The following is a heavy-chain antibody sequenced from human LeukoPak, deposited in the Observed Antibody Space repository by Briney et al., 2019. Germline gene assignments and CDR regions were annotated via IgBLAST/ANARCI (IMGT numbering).Heavy chain of an antibody. CDR3: ASFDYDSSGQSDH. CDR2: INHSGST. D-gene: IGHD3-22*01. V-gene: IGHV4-34*01. Sequence: SETLSLTCPVYGGSFSGYYWSWIRQPPGKGLEWIGEINHSGSTNYNPSLKSRVTISVDTSKNQFSLKLSSVTAADTAVYYCASFDYDSSGQSDHWGQGTMVTVSS. J-gene: IGHJ3*01. CDR1: GGSFSGYY.